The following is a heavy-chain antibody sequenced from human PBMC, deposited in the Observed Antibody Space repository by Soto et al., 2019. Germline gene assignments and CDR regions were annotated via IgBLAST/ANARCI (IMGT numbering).Heavy chain of an antibody. V-gene: IGHV4-4*07. CDR1: GDSISSYY. Sequence: SETLSLTCAVSGDSISSYYWSWIRQPAGKGLEWIGRIYTSGSTTYNPSLKSRVTMSVDTPKKQFSLKLSPVTAADAAVYYCARVTGYSGYDFDYWGQGTLVTVSS. D-gene: IGHD5-12*01. J-gene: IGHJ4*02. CDR2: IYTSGST. CDR3: ARVTGYSGYDFDY.